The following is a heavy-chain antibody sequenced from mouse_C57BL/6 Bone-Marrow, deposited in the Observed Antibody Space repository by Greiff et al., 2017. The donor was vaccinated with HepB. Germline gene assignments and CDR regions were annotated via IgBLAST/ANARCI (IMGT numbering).Heavy chain of an antibody. CDR3: ARKIYYYGSSYRYFDV. J-gene: IGHJ1*03. Sequence: VKLVESGPELVKPGASVKISCKASGYAFSSSWMNWVKQRPGKGLEWIGRIYPGDGDTNYNGKFKGKATLTADKSSSTAYMQLSSLTSEDSAVYFCARKIYYYGSSYRYFDVWGTGTTVTVSS. V-gene: IGHV1-82*01. D-gene: IGHD1-1*01. CDR1: GYAFSSSW. CDR2: IYPGDGDT.